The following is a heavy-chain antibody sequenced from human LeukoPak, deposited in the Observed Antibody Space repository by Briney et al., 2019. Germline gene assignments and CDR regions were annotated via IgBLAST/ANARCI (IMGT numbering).Heavy chain of an antibody. CDR1: GGTFSSYA. D-gene: IGHD1-26*01. Sequence: ASVKVSCKASGGTFSSYAISWVRQAPGQGLEWMGGIIPIFGTANYAQKFQGRVTITTDESTSTAYMELSSLRSDDTAVYYCARGTRSGSFNWGQGTLVTVSS. CDR3: ARGTRSGSFN. CDR2: IIPIFGTA. V-gene: IGHV1-69*05. J-gene: IGHJ4*02.